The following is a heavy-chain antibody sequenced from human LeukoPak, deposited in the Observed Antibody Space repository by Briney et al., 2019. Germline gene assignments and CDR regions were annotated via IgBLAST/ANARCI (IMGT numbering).Heavy chain of an antibody. J-gene: IGHJ4*02. CDR3: ARGVANYYDSSGYQN. D-gene: IGHD3-22*01. Sequence: GRSLRLSCAASGFTFSGSGMHWVRQAPGKGLEWVAFIQNDVTTKYYADSVRGRFTVSRDNSKNTVYLQMNSLRAEDTAVYYCARGVANYYDSSGYQNWGQGTLVTVSS. CDR2: IQNDVTTK. V-gene: IGHV3-33*01. CDR1: GFTFSGSG.